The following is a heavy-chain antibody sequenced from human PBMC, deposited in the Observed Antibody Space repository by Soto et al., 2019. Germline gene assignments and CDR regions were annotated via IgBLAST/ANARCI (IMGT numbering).Heavy chain of an antibody. J-gene: IGHJ6*02. CDR1: GFTFSSYW. D-gene: IGHD5-18*01. CDR2: IKGDASST. CDR3: ARGLPGYYGADV. Sequence: EVQLVESGGGLVQPGGSLRISCAASGFTFSSYWMHWLRQAPGKGLVWVSRIKGDASSTNYADLVKGRFIISRDSAENTLYLQMNSLRAEDTAVYYCARGLPGYYGADVWGQGTTVTVSS. V-gene: IGHV3-74*01.